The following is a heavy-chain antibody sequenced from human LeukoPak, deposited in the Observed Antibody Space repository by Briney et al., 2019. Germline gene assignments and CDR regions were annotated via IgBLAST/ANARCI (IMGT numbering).Heavy chain of an antibody. CDR1: GFTVSSNY. CDR3: ARYGRYYGMDV. J-gene: IGHJ6*02. Sequence: GGSLRLSCAASGFTVSSNYMSWVRQTPGKGLEWVSVIYSGGSTYYADSVKGRFTISRDNSKNTLYLQMNSLRAEDTAVYYCARYGRYYGMDVWGQGTTVTVSS. V-gene: IGHV3-66*01. D-gene: IGHD2-8*01. CDR2: IYSGGST.